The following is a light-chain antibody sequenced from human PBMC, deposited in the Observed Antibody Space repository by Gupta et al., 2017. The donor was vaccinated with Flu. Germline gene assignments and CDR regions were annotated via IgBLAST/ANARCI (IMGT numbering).Light chain of an antibody. CDR1: QSVSSF. J-gene: IGKJ4*01. V-gene: IGKV3-11*01. CDR3: QQRSDWIT. Sequence: EIVLTQSPATLSLSPGDRATLSCRASQSVSSFLDWYQQKPGQAPRLLIYDVSKRATGITARFSGSGSGTDFTLTSSGREPEDFAVYFWQQRSDWITFGGGTKVEIK. CDR2: DVS.